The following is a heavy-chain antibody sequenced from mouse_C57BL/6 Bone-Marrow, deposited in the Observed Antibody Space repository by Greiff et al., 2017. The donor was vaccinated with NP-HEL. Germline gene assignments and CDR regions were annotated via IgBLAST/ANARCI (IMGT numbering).Heavy chain of an antibody. Sequence: QVQLQQSGPGLVQPSPSLSITCTVSGFSLTSYGVHWVRQSPGKGLEWLGVIWRGGGTDYNAAFMSRLSITKDNSKTQVFFKMNSLQADDTAIYYCAKDWWDYDGLAYWGQGTLVTVSA. D-gene: IGHD2-4*01. CDR2: IWRGGGT. J-gene: IGHJ3*01. CDR3: AKDWWDYDGLAY. CDR1: GFSLTSYG. V-gene: IGHV2-5*01.